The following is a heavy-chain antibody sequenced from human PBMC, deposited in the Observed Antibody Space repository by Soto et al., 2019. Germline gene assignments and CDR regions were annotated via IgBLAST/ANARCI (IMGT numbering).Heavy chain of an antibody. J-gene: IGHJ6*03. V-gene: IGHV4-4*02. Sequence: SETLSLTCAVSSGSISSSNWWSWVRQPPGKGLEWIGEIYHSGSTNYNPSLKSRVTISVDTSKNQFSLNLSSVTAADTAVYYCASLMYYDFWSGPPAYYYYYMDVWGKGTTVTVSS. D-gene: IGHD3-3*01. CDR1: SGSISSSNW. CDR3: ASLMYYDFWSGPPAYYYYYMDV. CDR2: IYHSGST.